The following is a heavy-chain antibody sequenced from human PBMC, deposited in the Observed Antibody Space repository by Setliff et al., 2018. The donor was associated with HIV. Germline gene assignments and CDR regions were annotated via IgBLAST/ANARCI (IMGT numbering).Heavy chain of an antibody. Sequence: PSETLSLTCTVSGGSISSGSYYWSWIRQPAGKGLEWIGRIYTSGSTNYNPSLKSRVTISVDTSKNQFSLKLSSVTAADTAVYYCVGSGSFPDYWGQGTLVTVSS. V-gene: IGHV4-61*02. CDR3: VGSGSFPDY. J-gene: IGHJ4*02. D-gene: IGHD3-10*01. CDR1: GGSISSGSYY. CDR2: IYTSGST.